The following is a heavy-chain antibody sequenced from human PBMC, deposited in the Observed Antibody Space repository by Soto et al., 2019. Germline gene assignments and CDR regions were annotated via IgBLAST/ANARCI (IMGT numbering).Heavy chain of an antibody. Sequence: PGGSLRLSCAASGFTFSDHYMDWVRQAPGKGLEWIGRIRDKANSYTTEYAASVKGRFSASRDDSESSLYLQMNSLKTDDTATYYCARGSSSSRSFYYYGLDVWGQGTRVTVSS. CDR2: IRDKANSYTT. J-gene: IGHJ6*02. CDR1: GFTFSDHY. CDR3: ARGSSSSRSFYYYGLDV. D-gene: IGHD6-6*01. V-gene: IGHV3-72*01.